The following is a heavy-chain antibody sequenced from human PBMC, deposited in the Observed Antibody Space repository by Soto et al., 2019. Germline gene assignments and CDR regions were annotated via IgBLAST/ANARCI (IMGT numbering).Heavy chain of an antibody. D-gene: IGHD4-17*01. J-gene: IGHJ6*02. Sequence: QLQLQESGPGLVKPSETLSLTCTVSGGSISSSSYYWGWIRQPPGKGLEWIGSIYYSGSTYYNPSLKSRVTISVDTTKNQFSLKLSYVTAADTAVYYCARLARYGDRDYYYYYYGMDVWGQGTTVTVSS. CDR3: ARLARYGDRDYYYYYYGMDV. CDR1: GGSISSSSYY. CDR2: IYYSGST. V-gene: IGHV4-39*01.